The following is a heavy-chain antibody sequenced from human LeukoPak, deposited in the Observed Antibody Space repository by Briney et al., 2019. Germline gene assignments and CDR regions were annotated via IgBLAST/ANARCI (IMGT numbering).Heavy chain of an antibody. CDR3: AELGITMIGGV. V-gene: IGHV3-7*01. CDR2: IKQEGSEI. Sequence: GGSLRLSSAASGFTFSSYWMSWVRQPPGKGLDWVSNIKQEGSEIYYVDSVKGRFTISRDNAKNSVYLQMNSLRAEDTAVYYCAELGITMIGGVWGKGTTVTISS. J-gene: IGHJ6*04. D-gene: IGHD3-10*02. CDR1: GFTFSSYW.